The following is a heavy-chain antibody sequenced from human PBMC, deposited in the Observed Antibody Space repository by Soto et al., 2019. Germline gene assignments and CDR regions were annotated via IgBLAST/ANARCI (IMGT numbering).Heavy chain of an antibody. Sequence: SVKVSCKASGGTFSSHSINWVRQAPGQGLEWMGGIITLFGTSNYAQNFQGRVTITADQSTSTAYMELNSLTSDDTAVYYCAREVGYGDFSAALLDWGQGTLVTSPQ. CDR3: AREVGYGDFSAALLD. J-gene: IGHJ4*02. CDR2: IITLFGTS. V-gene: IGHV1-69*13. CDR1: GGTFSSHS. D-gene: IGHD2-21*02.